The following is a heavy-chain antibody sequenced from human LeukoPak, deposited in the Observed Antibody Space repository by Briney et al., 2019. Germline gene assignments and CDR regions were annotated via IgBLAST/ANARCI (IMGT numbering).Heavy chain of an antibody. CDR3: ARGPENYYYFDY. CDR2: INPSVGTT. J-gene: IGHJ4*02. V-gene: IGHV1-46*01. CDR1: GYTFTRYY. Sequence: GASVKVSCKASGYTFTRYYMHWVRQAPGQRLEWMGMINPSVGTTGHAQKFQGRVTVTRDTSTSTVYMEMSGLRSEDTAVYYCARGPENYYYFDYWGQGTLVTVSS. D-gene: IGHD1-14*01.